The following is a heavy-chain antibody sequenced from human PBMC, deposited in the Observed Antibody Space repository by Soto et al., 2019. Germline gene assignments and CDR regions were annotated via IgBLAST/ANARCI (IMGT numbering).Heavy chain of an antibody. D-gene: IGHD3-9*01. CDR3: ATTILTGYYYYGMDV. Sequence: PGESLKISCEGSGYSFTSYWIGWVRQMPGKGLEWMGIIYPGDSDTRYSPSFQGQVTISADKSISTAYLQWSSLKASDTAMYYCATTILTGYYYYGMDVWGQGTTVTVSS. V-gene: IGHV5-51*01. CDR2: IYPGDSDT. J-gene: IGHJ6*02. CDR1: GYSFTSYW.